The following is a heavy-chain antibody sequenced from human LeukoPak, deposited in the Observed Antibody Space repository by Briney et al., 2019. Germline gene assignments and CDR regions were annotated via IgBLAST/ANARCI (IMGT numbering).Heavy chain of an antibody. D-gene: IGHD1-1*01. Sequence: ASVKVSCKASGYTFTSYAMHWVRQAPGQRLEWMGWINAGNGNTKYSQKFQGRVTITRDTSASTAYMELSSLRSEDTAVYYCARDWRDNWAIDYWGQGTLVTVSS. J-gene: IGHJ4*02. CDR3: ARDWRDNWAIDY. CDR2: INAGNGNT. V-gene: IGHV1-3*01. CDR1: GYTFTSYA.